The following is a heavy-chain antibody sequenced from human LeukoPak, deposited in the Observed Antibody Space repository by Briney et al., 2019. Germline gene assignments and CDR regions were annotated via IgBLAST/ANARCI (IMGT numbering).Heavy chain of an antibody. D-gene: IGHD6-19*01. CDR1: GXMFSTYA. CDR3: AKASRQGAVASPLDY. CDR2: IGGDGGRT. Sequence: PGGSLRLSCAASGXMFSTYAVSWVRQAPGKGLEWVPAIGGDGGRTYYADSVKGRSTISRDNSRDTVFLQMNSLRAEDTAVYYCAKASRQGAVASPLDYWGQGTLVTVSS. J-gene: IGHJ4*02. V-gene: IGHV3-23*01.